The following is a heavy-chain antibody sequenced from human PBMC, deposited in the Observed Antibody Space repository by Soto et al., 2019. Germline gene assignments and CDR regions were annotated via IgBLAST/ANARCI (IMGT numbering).Heavy chain of an antibody. Sequence: GGSLRLSCAASGFTFSSYWMHWVRQAPGKGLVWVSRINSDGNRISYADSVKGRVTISRDNAENTVYLQMNSLRAEDTAVYYCARGIKNYYGTDVWGQGTTVTVSS. V-gene: IGHV3-74*01. CDR3: ARGIKNYYGTDV. J-gene: IGHJ6*02. CDR1: GFTFSSYW. CDR2: INSDGNRI. D-gene: IGHD2-15*01.